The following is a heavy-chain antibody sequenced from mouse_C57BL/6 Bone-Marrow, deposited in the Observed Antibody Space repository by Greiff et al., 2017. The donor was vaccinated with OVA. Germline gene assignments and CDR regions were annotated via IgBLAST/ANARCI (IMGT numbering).Heavy chain of an antibody. Sequence: QVQLQQSGAELVKPGASVKLSCKASGYTFTEYTIHWVKQRPGQGLEWIGWIYPGSGSTKYNEKFKDKATLTADKSSSTAYMELSRLTSEDSAVYFCARHEDSTTVVMDYWGQGTSVTVSS. D-gene: IGHD1-1*01. CDR3: ARHEDSTTVVMDY. CDR1: GYTFTEYT. V-gene: IGHV1-62-2*01. CDR2: IYPGSGST. J-gene: IGHJ4*01.